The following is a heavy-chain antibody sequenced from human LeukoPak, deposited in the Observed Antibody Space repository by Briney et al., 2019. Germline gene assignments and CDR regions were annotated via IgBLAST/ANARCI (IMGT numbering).Heavy chain of an antibody. J-gene: IGHJ4*02. D-gene: IGHD6-6*01. CDR1: GFTFSNYW. CDR2: INTDGSYT. V-gene: IGHV3-74*01. CDR3: ARRLDSSMEGVY. Sequence: GGSLRLSCAASGFTFSNYWMHWVRQAPGKGLVWVSRINTDGSYTNCADSVKGRFTISRDNAKNSLYLQVNSLRAEDTAVYYCARRLDSSMEGVYWGQGTLVTVSS.